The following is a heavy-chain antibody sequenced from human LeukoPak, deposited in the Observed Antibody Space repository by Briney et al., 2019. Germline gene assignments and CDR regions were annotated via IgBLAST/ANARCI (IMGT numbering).Heavy chain of an antibody. J-gene: IGHJ4*02. D-gene: IGHD3-10*01. CDR2: IWHDGSHK. CDR3: AREIFGSGSYQDF. CDR1: GFSFDTYA. V-gene: IGHV3-33*01. Sequence: GGSLRLSRAASGFSFDTYAMHWVRQAPGQGLEWVALIWHDGSHKFYSNSVRGQFTISRDNSKNTVYLQMNNLRPDDTAVYYCAREIFGSGSYQDFWGQGTLVTVSS.